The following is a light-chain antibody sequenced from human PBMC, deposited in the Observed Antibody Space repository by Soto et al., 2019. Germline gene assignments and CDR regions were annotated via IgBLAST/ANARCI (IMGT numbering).Light chain of an antibody. CDR2: GAS. J-gene: IGKJ1*01. CDR3: QQYGSLSWT. CDR1: QSVSSNY. Sequence: DIVLARSPRTLSFAPLERATLSCRASQSVSSNYLAWYQQKPGQAPRLLIHGASTRATGVPDRFSGSGSGTDFTLTISRLEPEDFAVYHCQQYGSLSWTFGQGTKVDIK. V-gene: IGKV3-20*01.